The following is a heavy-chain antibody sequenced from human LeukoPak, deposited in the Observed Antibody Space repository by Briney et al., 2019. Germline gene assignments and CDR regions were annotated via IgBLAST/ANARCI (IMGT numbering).Heavy chain of an antibody. Sequence: SETLSLTCAVYGGSFSGYYWSWLRQPPGKGLEWIGEINHSGSTNYNPSLKSRVTISVDASKNQFSLKLSSVTAADTAVYYCARGQPGITMVRGPYWFDPWGQGTLVTVSS. CDR1: GGSFSGYY. J-gene: IGHJ5*02. D-gene: IGHD3-10*01. V-gene: IGHV4-34*01. CDR3: ARGQPGITMVRGPYWFDP. CDR2: INHSGST.